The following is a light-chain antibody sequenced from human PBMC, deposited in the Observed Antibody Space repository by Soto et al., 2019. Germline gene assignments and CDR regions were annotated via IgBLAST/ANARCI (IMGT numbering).Light chain of an antibody. CDR1: QSVSSS. V-gene: IGKV3-11*01. CDR3: QQRSNWPIT. J-gene: IGKJ5*01. Sequence: EILLTQSPATLSLSPGERSTLSCRASQSVSSSLAWYQQKPGQAPRLLIYDASNRATGIPARFSGSGSGTDFTLTIRSLQPEDFAVYYCQQRSNWPITFGQGTRLEIK. CDR2: DAS.